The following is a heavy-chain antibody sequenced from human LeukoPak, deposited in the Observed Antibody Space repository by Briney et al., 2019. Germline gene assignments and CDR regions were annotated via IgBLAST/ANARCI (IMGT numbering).Heavy chain of an antibody. CDR2: ISSNGDNT. CDR1: GFTFSTYV. J-gene: IGHJ4*02. CDR3: VRGTGY. V-gene: IGHV3-64D*06. Sequence: GGSLRLSRSVSGFTFSTYVLHWVRQAPGKGLEYVSAISSNGDNTYYADSVKGRFTISRDNSKNTLYLQMSSLRPDDTAVYFCVRGTGYWGQGTLVTVSS.